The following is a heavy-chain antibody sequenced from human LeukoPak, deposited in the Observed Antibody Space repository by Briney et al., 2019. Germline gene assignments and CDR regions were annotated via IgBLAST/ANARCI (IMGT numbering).Heavy chain of an antibody. CDR3: ASLDPPNDY. CDR2: IYHSGST. J-gene: IGHJ4*02. CDR1: GGSISSGGYS. Sequence: SETLSLTCAVSGGSISSGGYSWSWIRQPPGKGLEWIGYIYHSGSTNYNPSLKSRVTISVDKSKNQFSLKLSSVTAADTAVYYCASLDPPNDYWGQGTLVTVSS. V-gene: IGHV4-30-2*01.